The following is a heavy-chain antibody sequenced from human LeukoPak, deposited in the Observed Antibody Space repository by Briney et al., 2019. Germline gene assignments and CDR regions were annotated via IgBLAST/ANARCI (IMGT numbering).Heavy chain of an antibody. V-gene: IGHV4-34*01. D-gene: IGHD3-10*01. J-gene: IGHJ4*02. Sequence: PSETLPLTCAVYGGSFSGYYWSWIRQPPGKGLEWIGEINNSGSTNYNPSLKSRVTISVDTSKNQFSLKLSSVTAADTAVYYCARGYSAQVVREPQANFDYWGQGTLVTVSS. CDR1: GGSFSGYY. CDR2: INNSGST. CDR3: ARGYSAQVVREPQANFDY.